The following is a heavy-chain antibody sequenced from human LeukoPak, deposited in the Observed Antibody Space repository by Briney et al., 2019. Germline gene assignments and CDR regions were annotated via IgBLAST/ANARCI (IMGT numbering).Heavy chain of an antibody. J-gene: IGHJ3*02. D-gene: IGHD3-9*01. Sequence: GGSLRLSCAASGFTFSNAWMSWVRQAPGKGLEWVSSISSSSSYIYYADSVKGRFTISRDNAKNSLYLQMNSLRAEDTAVYYCARDYLYYDILTGYSAFDIWGQGTMVTVSS. CDR1: GFTFSNAW. V-gene: IGHV3-21*01. CDR2: ISSSSSYI. CDR3: ARDYLYYDILTGYSAFDI.